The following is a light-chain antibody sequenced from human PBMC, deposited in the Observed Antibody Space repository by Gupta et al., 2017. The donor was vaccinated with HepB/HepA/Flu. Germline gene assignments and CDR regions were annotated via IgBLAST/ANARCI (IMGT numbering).Light chain of an antibody. V-gene: IGKV3-20*01. CDR2: GAS. Sequence: EIVLPQSPGTLSLSPGERATLSCRASQSVSSSFLSWYQQKPGQAPRLLIHGASTRATGIPDRFSGSGSATDFTLTISRLEPEDFAVYYCQQYGSSPRITFGQGTRLEIK. J-gene: IGKJ5*01. CDR1: QSVSSSF. CDR3: QQYGSSPRIT.